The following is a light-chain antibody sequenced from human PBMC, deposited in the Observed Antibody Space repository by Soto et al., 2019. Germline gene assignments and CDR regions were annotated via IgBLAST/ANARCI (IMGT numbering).Light chain of an antibody. J-gene: IGKJ1*01. Sequence: IVLTQSPATLSSFPGDRVTLSCRASQAVNTRLAWYQHKPGQAPRLLIYLTSNRAAGIPARFSGSGSEKDFTLTISDVEPEDFAVYYCHQRQRWPRTFGQGTKVEIX. CDR1: QAVNTR. V-gene: IGKV3-11*01. CDR2: LTS. CDR3: HQRQRWPRT.